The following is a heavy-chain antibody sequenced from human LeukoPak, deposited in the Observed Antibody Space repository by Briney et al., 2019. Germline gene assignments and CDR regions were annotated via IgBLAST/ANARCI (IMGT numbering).Heavy chain of an antibody. D-gene: IGHD6-6*01. CDR1: GYTFTSYG. V-gene: IGHV1-69*05. J-gene: IGHJ6*03. CDR2: IIPIFGTA. CDR3: ARGSPNYYYYYYMDV. Sequence: ASVKVSCKASGYTFTSYGISWVRQAPGQGLEWMGRIIPIFGTANYAQKFQGRVTITTDESTSTAYMELSSLRSEDTAVYYCARGSPNYYYYYYMDVWGKGTTVTVSS.